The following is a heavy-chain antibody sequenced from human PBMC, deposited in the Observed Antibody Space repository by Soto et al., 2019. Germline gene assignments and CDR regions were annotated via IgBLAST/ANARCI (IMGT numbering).Heavy chain of an antibody. CDR2: ISGSGATT. V-gene: IGHV3-23*01. J-gene: IGHJ4*02. CDR3: TKGGIPRRYNIPKVDFDY. CDR1: GFIFSNYA. Sequence: EVHLLESGGDLVQRGGSLRLSCAASGFIFSNYAMSWVRQAPGKGLEWVSAISGSGATTYYPDSVKGRFTISRDNSKNTLYLQMNSLRAEDTAAYYCTKGGIPRRYNIPKVDFDYWGQGSLVTVSS. D-gene: IGHD1-1*01.